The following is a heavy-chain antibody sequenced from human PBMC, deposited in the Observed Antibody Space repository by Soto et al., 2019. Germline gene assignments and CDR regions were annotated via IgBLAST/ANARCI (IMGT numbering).Heavy chain of an antibody. V-gene: IGHV4-30-4*01. CDR1: GGSISSGDYY. Sequence: PSETLSLTCTVSGGSISSGDYYWSWIRQPPGKGLEWIGYIYYSGSTYYNPSLKSRVTISVDTSKNQFSLKLSSVTAADTAVYYCARELEMATSGYFDYWGQGTLVT. J-gene: IGHJ4*02. D-gene: IGHD5-12*01. CDR3: ARELEMATSGYFDY. CDR2: IYYSGST.